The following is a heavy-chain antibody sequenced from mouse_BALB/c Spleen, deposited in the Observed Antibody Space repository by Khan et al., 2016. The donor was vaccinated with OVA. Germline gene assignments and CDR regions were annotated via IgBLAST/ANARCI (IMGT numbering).Heavy chain of an antibody. CDR1: GYTFTSFW. D-gene: IGHD1-1*01. J-gene: IGHJ3*01. Sequence: QVQLQQSGPELVRPGASVKMSCKASGYTFTSFWIHWVKQRPGQGLEWIGMIDPSKSETRLNQKFKDKATLNVDKSSNTAYMQLSRLTSEGSAVDYCASGGYGSPFAYWGQGTLVTVSA. V-gene: IGHV1S127*01. CDR2: IDPSKSET. CDR3: ASGGYGSPFAY.